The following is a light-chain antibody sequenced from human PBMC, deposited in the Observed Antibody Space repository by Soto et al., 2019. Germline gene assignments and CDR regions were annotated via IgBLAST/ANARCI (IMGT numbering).Light chain of an antibody. CDR1: QSVSSY. V-gene: IGKV3-11*01. CDR2: DAS. J-gene: IGKJ4*01. Sequence: EIVLTQSPATLSLSPGERVTLSCRASQSVSSYFAWYQQKPGLAPRLLIYDASTRAAGIPARFSGSGSGTDFTLTISSLEPDDFAVYYCQQRRDWPLTFGGGTKVEIK. CDR3: QQRRDWPLT.